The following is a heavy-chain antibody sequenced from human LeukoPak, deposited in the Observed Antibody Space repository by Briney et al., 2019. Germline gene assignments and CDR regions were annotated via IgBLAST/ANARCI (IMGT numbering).Heavy chain of an antibody. J-gene: IGHJ3*02. CDR1: GGSISSSSYY. CDR3: ARWIIRQQLAGMAFDI. Sequence: SETLSLTCTVSGGSISSSSYYWGWIRQPPGRGLEWIGSIYYSGNTYYNPSLKSRVTISVDTSKNQFSLKLSSVTAADTAVYYCARWIIRQQLAGMAFDIWGQGTMVTVSS. V-gene: IGHV4-39*07. CDR2: IYYSGNT. D-gene: IGHD6-13*01.